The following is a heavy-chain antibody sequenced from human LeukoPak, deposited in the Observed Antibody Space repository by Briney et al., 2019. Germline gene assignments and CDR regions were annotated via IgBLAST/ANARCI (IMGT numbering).Heavy chain of an antibody. CDR3: ARAQAQAYGSGSYYIPVISGSDY. CDR1: EYTFTSYY. Sequence: ASVKVSCKASEYTFTSYYMHWVRQAPGQGLEWMGIINPSGGSTSYAQKFQGRVTMTRDTSTSTVYMELSSLRSEDTAVYYCARAQAQAYGSGSYYIPVISGSDYWGQGTLVTVSS. V-gene: IGHV1-46*01. CDR2: INPSGGST. J-gene: IGHJ4*02. D-gene: IGHD3-10*01.